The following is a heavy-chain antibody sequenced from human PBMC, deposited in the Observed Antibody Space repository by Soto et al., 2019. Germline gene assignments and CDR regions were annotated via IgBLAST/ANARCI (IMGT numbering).Heavy chain of an antibody. V-gene: IGHV3-33*01. CDR1: GFTFSSYG. CDR3: ARQSSGYYPNDAFDI. J-gene: IGHJ3*02. Sequence: GGSLSLSCAASGFTFSSYGMHWVRQAPGKGLEWVAVIWYDGSNKYYADSVKGRFTISRDNSKNTLYLQMNSLRAEDTAVYYCARQSSGYYPNDAFDIWGQGTMVTVSS. D-gene: IGHD3-22*01. CDR2: IWYDGSNK.